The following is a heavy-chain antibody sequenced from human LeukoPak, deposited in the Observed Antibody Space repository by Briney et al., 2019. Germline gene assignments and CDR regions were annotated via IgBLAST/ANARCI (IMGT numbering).Heavy chain of an antibody. CDR3: VRDGWEHFFDY. J-gene: IGHJ4*02. V-gene: IGHV3-7*01. Sequence: GGSLRLSCAVSGFTFSTSWMTWVRQAPGKGLECVGHINPDGSVTDYLGSVKGRFTISIDNSENSLYLQMSSLRGEDTAVYYCVRDGWEHFFDYWGQGTLVTVSS. D-gene: IGHD6-19*01. CDR1: GFTFSTSW. CDR2: INPDGSVT.